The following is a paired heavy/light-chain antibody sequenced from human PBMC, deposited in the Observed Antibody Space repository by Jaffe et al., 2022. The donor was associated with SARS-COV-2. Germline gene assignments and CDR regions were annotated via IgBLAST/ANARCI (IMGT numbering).Heavy chain of an antibody. D-gene: IGHD3-16*01. CDR2: IMPDGSDK. Sequence: EVQLVESGGGLVQPGGSLRLSCAASGFTFSKYWMSWVRQAPGRGLEWVANIMPDGSDKYYVDSVKGRFTISRDNAKNSLYLQMNSLRAEDTSVYYCATNRTRLVYWGQGTLVTVSS. CDR1: GFTFSKYW. J-gene: IGHJ4*02. CDR3: ATNRTRLVY. V-gene: IGHV3-7*01.
Light chain of an antibody. CDR2: EIS. Sequence: QSALTQPASVSGSPGQSITISCTGTSSDVGAYDYVSWYQQYPGKAPKLMIYEISNRPSGVPDRFSGSKSGNTASLAISGLQAEDEADYYCISYTTSRTVVFGGGTKVTVI. J-gene: IGLJ2*01. CDR3: ISYTTSRTVV. V-gene: IGLV2-14*01. CDR1: SSDVGAYDY.